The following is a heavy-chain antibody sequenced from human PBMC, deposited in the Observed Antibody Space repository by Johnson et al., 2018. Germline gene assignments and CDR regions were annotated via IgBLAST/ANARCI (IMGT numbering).Heavy chain of an antibody. Sequence: VQLLETGGGLVQPGGSLRLSCTASGFTIRNFWMHWVRQAPGKGLVWVSNINSDGRTTHYADTAKGRFTVSRDNAKNTLYLQMNSLRAEDTAVYYCAREFSGGMDVWGQGTTLTVSS. D-gene: IGHD3-3*02. CDR1: GFTIRNFW. CDR3: AREFSGGMDV. CDR2: INSDGRTT. J-gene: IGHJ6*02. V-gene: IGHV3-74*01.